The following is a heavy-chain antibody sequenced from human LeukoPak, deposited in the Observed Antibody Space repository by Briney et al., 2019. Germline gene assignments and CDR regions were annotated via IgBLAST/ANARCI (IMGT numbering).Heavy chain of an antibody. Sequence: GGSLRISCAASGFTFSDYYMSWIHQAPGKGLEWLSYIISSGTTIYYADSVKGRFTVSRDNAKNSLHLQMNSLRAEDTAVYYCARHSSGWSFDYWGQGTLVTVSS. CDR1: GFTFSDYY. V-gene: IGHV3-11*04. D-gene: IGHD3-22*01. CDR2: IISSGTTI. CDR3: ARHSSGWSFDY. J-gene: IGHJ4*02.